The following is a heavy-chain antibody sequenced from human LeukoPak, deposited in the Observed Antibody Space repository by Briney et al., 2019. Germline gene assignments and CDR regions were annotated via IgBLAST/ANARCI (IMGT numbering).Heavy chain of an antibody. V-gene: IGHV3-74*01. D-gene: IGHD3-10*01. Sequence: GGSLRLSCAASGFTFSSYWMHWVRQAPGKGLVWVSRINSDGSSTSYADSVKGRFTISRDNSKNTVFLQMNSLRPEDTAVYYCAKQGQHGSGTINYEMDVWGNGTTVTVSS. CDR1: GFTFSSYW. CDR2: INSDGSST. J-gene: IGHJ6*04. CDR3: AKQGQHGSGTINYEMDV.